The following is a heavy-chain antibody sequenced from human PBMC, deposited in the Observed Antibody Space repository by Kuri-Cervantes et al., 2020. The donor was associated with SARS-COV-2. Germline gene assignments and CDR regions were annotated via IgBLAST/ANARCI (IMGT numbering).Heavy chain of an antibody. Sequence: SETLSLTCTVSGGSISSYYWSWIRQHPGKGLEWIGYIYYSGSTYYNPSLKSLVTISVDTSKNQFSLKLSSVTAADTAVYYCASEKGYYYYGMDVWGQGTTVTVSS. CDR3: ASEKGYYYYGMDV. J-gene: IGHJ6*02. CDR1: GGSISSYY. V-gene: IGHV4-59*08. CDR2: IYYSGST.